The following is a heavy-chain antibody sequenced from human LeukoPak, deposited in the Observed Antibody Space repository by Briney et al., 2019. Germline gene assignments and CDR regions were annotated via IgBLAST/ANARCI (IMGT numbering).Heavy chain of an antibody. Sequence: SETLSLTCTVSRGSTSNNYWSWIRQPPGKGLEWIGYIYYSGSTNYNPSLKSRVTISVDTSKNQFSLKLSSVTAADTAVYYCARDGRDGYNPTFDYWGQGTLVTVSS. D-gene: IGHD5-24*01. CDR3: ARDGRDGYNPTFDY. CDR1: RGSTSNNY. CDR2: IYYSGST. J-gene: IGHJ4*02. V-gene: IGHV4-59*01.